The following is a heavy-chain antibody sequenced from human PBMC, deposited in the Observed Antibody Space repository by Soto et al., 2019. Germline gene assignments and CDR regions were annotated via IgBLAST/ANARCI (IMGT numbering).Heavy chain of an antibody. V-gene: IGHV3-30*03. J-gene: IGHJ4*02. CDR3: VGGQDYSAY. Sequence: QVQLVESGGGVVQPGRSLRLSCAASGFPFTSYGMHWVREGPGKGLEWLAVISYDGSNKFYADSVKGRFTISRDNSKNTLYLQMNSLRPEDRALYYCVGGQDYSAYRGQGTLVIVSS. D-gene: IGHD3-10*01. CDR2: ISYDGSNK. CDR1: GFPFTSYG.